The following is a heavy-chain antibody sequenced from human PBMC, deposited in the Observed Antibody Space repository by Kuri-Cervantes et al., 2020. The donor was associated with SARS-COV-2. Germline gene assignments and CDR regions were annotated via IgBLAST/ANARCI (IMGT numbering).Heavy chain of an antibody. J-gene: IGHJ5*02. CDR1: GFNFSAYA. CDR3: AKGLNYYDSSGYET. Sequence: GESLKISCATSGFNFSAYAMGWVRQAPGKGLEWVSTISGSGGTTYYADSVKGRFTISRDNSKNTLYLQMNSLRAEDTAVYYCAKGLNYYDSSGYETWGQGTLVTVSS. V-gene: IGHV3-23*01. D-gene: IGHD3-22*01. CDR2: ISGSGGTT.